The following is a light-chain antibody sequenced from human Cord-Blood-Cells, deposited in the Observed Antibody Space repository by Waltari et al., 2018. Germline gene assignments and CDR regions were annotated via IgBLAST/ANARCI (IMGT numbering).Light chain of an antibody. CDR1: GGDVGDCNL. CDR2: EGS. CDR3: CSYAGSRV. V-gene: IGLV2-23*01. Sequence: QSALTQPASVAGSPGGGITIPVAGAGGDVGDCNLVSWYQPHPGNAPKLMIYEGSKRPSGVSKRFSGSKSGNTASLTISALQAEDEADYYCCSYAGSRVFGGGTKLTVL. J-gene: IGLJ3*02.